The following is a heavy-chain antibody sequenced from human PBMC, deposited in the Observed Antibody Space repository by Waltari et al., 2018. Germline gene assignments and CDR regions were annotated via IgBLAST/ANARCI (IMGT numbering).Heavy chain of an antibody. V-gene: IGHV1-69*10. CDR2: IIPILGIA. D-gene: IGHD6-13*01. CDR1: GGTFSSYA. J-gene: IGHJ6*03. Sequence: QVQLVQSGAEVKKPGSSVKVSCKASGGTFSSYAISWVRQAPGQGLEWMGGIIPILGIANNAQNFQGRVTITADKSTSTAYMELSSLRSEDTAVYYCARLVAAAGNYYYMDVWGKGTTVTVSS. CDR3: ARLVAAAGNYYYMDV.